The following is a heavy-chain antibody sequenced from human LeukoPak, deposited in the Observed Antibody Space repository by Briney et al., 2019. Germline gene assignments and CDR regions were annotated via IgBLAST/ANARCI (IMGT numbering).Heavy chain of an antibody. Sequence: GGTLRLSCAASEFTFSTYAMNWVRQAPGKGLEWVSGISAGGGSTYHAGSVKGRFTISRDNSKNTLYLQMNSLRADDTAVYYCAKRPGYIGYDYVIDYWGQGTLVTVSS. CDR3: AKRPGYIGYDYVIDY. J-gene: IGHJ4*02. D-gene: IGHD5-12*01. CDR1: EFTFSTYA. CDR2: ISAGGGST. V-gene: IGHV3-23*01.